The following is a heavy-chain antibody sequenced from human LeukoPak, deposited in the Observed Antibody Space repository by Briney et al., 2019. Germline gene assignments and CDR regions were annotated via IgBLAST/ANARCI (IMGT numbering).Heavy chain of an antibody. CDR2: IYYSGST. CDR1: GGSISSSSYY. V-gene: IGHV4-39*07. Sequence: PSETLSLTCTVSGGSISSSSYYWGWIRQPPGKGLEWIGSIYYSGSTYYNPSLKSRVTISVDTSKNQFSLKLSSVTAADTAVYYRARVGGAVAGTGYFQHWGQGTLVTVSS. CDR3: ARVGGAVAGTGYFQH. D-gene: IGHD6-19*01. J-gene: IGHJ1*01.